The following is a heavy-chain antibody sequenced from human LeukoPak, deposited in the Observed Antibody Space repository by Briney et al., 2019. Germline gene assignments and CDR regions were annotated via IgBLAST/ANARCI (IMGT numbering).Heavy chain of an antibody. J-gene: IGHJ6*04. D-gene: IGHD3-22*01. Sequence: GESLKISCKGSGYSFTSYWIGWVRQMPGKGLEWMGIIYPGDSDTRYSPSFQGQVTISADKSISTAYLQWSSLKASDTAMYYCATPANYYDSSGYYALIGGAFDIWGKGTSVTVSS. CDR3: ATPANYYDSSGYYALIGGAFDI. CDR2: IYPGDSDT. V-gene: IGHV5-51*01. CDR1: GYSFTSYW.